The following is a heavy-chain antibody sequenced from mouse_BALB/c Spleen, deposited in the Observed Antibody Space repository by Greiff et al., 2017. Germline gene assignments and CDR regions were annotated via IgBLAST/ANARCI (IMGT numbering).Heavy chain of an antibody. V-gene: IGHV2-9*02. CDR2: IWAGGST. CDR1: GFSLTSYG. CDR3: ARDRGYYGSREVAWFAY. D-gene: IGHD1-1*01. Sequence: QVQLKESGPGLVAPSQSLSITCTVSGFSLTSYGVHWVRQPPGKGLEWLGVIWAGGSTNYNSALMSRLSISKDNSKSQVFLKMNSLQTDDTAMYYCARDRGYYGSREVAWFAYWGQGTLVTVSA. J-gene: IGHJ3*01.